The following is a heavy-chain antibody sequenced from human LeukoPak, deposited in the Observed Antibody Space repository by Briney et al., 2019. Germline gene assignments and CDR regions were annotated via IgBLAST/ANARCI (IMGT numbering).Heavy chain of an antibody. CDR2: IYYSGST. Sequence: SETLSLTCTASGVAISSYYWSWIRQPPGKGLEWVGYIYYSGSTNYYPSLKSRVTISVDTSKNQFSLKLSSVTAADTAVYYCARLSRDGYSLFDYWGQGTLVTVSS. J-gene: IGHJ4*02. D-gene: IGHD5-24*01. V-gene: IGHV4-59*08. CDR1: GVAISSYY. CDR3: ARLSRDGYSLFDY.